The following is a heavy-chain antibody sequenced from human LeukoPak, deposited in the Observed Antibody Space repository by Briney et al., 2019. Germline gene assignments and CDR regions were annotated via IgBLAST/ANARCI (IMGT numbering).Heavy chain of an antibody. D-gene: IGHD2-2*01. CDR1: GFTFSSYG. Sequence: GGSLRLSCAASGFTFSSYGMHWVRQAPGKGLEWVAFIRYDGSNKNYADSVKGRFTISRDNSKNTLYLQMNSLRVEDTAVYYCAKDDPAPFDYWGQGTLVTVSS. V-gene: IGHV3-30*02. CDR2: IRYDGSNK. J-gene: IGHJ4*02. CDR3: AKDDPAPFDY.